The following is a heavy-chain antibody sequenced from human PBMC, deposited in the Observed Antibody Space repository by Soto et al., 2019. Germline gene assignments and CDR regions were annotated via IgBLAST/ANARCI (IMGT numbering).Heavy chain of an antibody. Sequence: SETLSLTCTVSGGSISGYYWSWIRQPPGKGLEWIGYIYYSGSTNYNPSLKSRVTISVDTSKNQFSLKLSSVTAADTAVYYCARHSFYGDYEGLDYWGQGTLVTVSS. D-gene: IGHD4-17*01. J-gene: IGHJ4*02. CDR2: IYYSGST. CDR1: GGSISGYY. V-gene: IGHV4-59*08. CDR3: ARHSFYGDYEGLDY.